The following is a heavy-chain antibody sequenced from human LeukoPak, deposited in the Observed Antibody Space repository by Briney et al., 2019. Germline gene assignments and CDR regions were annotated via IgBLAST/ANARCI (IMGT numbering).Heavy chain of an antibody. CDR1: GFTFSSYG. V-gene: IGHV3-30*18. CDR3: AKDRWSYSGSYYFDY. Sequence: GRSLRLSCAASGFTFSSYGMHWVRQAPGKGLEWVAVISYDGSNKYYADSVKGRFTISRDNSKNTLYLQMNSLRAEDTAVYYCAKDRWSYSGSYYFDYWGQGTLVTVSS. CDR2: ISYDGSNK. D-gene: IGHD1-26*01. J-gene: IGHJ4*02.